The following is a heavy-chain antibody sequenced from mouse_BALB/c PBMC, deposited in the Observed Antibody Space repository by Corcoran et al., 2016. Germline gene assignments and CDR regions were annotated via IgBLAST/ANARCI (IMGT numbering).Heavy chain of an antibody. CDR3: ARIYYYGSSDAMDY. D-gene: IGHD1-1*01. Sequence: QIQLVQSGPELKKPGETVKISCKASGYTFTNYGMNWVKQAPGKGLKWMGWINTYTGEPTYADDFKGRFAFSLETSASTAYLQINNLKNEDMATYFCARIYYYGSSDAMDYWGQGTSVTVSS. V-gene: IGHV9-1*02. CDR2: INTYTGEP. J-gene: IGHJ4*01. CDR1: GYTFTNYG.